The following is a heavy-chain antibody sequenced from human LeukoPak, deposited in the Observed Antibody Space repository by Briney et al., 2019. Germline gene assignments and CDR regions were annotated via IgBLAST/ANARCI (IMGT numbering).Heavy chain of an antibody. CDR1: GGTFSSYA. V-gene: IGHV1-69*04. Sequence: ASVKVSRKASGGTFSSYAISWVRQAPGQGLEWMGRIIPILGIANYAQKFQGRVAITADKSTSTAYMELSSLRSEDTAVYYCARGGNQLDYWGQGTLVTVSS. D-gene: IGHD1-14*01. J-gene: IGHJ4*02. CDR2: IIPILGIA. CDR3: ARGGNQLDY.